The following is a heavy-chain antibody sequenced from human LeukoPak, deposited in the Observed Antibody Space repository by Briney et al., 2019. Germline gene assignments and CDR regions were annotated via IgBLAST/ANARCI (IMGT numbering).Heavy chain of an antibody. CDR2: IYYSGST. CDR3: ARSLLWFGELFGPNWFDP. Sequence: PSETLSLTCTVSGGSISSSSYYWGWIRQPPGKGLEWIGSIYYSGSTYYNPSLKSRVTISVDTSKNQFSLKLSSVTAADTAVYYCARSLLWFGELFGPNWFDPWGQGTLVTVSS. CDR1: GGSISSSSYY. V-gene: IGHV4-39*01. D-gene: IGHD3-10*01. J-gene: IGHJ5*02.